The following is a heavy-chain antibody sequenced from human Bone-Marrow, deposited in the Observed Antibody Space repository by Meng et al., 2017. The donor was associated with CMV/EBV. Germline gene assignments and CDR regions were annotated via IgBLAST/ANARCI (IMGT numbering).Heavy chain of an antibody. CDR2: IKQDGSEK. Sequence: GGSLRLSCAASGFTFSSYEMNWVRQAPGKGLEWVANIKQDGSEKYYVDSVKGRFTISRDNAKNSLYLQMNSLRAEDTAVYYCARVGRGILTGYYLVNYGMDVWGQGTTVTVSS. CDR3: ARVGRGILTGYYLVNYGMDV. V-gene: IGHV3-7*01. D-gene: IGHD3-9*01. J-gene: IGHJ6*02. CDR1: GFTFSSYE.